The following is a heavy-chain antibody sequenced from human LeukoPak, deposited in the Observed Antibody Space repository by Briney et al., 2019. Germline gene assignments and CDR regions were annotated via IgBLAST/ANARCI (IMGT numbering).Heavy chain of an antibody. CDR2: IIPIFGTA. CDR3: ARGPVYYYDSSGHSNFDY. Sequence: ASVKVSCKASGGTFSSYAISWVRQAPGQGLEWMGGIIPIFGTANYAQKFQGRVTITADESTSTAYMELSSLRSEDTAVYYCARGPVYYYDSSGHSNFDYWGQGTLVTVSS. V-gene: IGHV1-69*13. CDR1: GGTFSSYA. D-gene: IGHD3-22*01. J-gene: IGHJ4*02.